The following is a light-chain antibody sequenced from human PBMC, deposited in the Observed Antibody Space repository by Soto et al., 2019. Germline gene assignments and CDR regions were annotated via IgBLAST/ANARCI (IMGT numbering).Light chain of an antibody. CDR1: QSLLHSDGYNY. V-gene: IGKV2-28*01. CDR3: MQALQTPRT. CDR2: LGS. Sequence: DIVMTQSPLSLPVTPGEPASISCRSSQSLLHSDGYNYLDWYLQKPGQSPQLLIYLGSNRASGVSERFSGSGSGTDFTLKISRVAADDVGVYYCMQALQTPRTFGQGTKVEIK. J-gene: IGKJ1*01.